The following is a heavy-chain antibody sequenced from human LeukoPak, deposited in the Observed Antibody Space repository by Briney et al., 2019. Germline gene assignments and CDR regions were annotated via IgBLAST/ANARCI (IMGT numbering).Heavy chain of an antibody. D-gene: IGHD3-10*01. CDR2: ISYDGTSK. CDR1: GFTFSSYA. J-gene: IGHJ4*02. CDR3: ARAPADYYGSGSLDY. Sequence: PGRSLRLSCAASGFTFSSYALHWVRQALGKGLEWVAVISYDGTSKYYADSVKGRFTISRDNSKNTLYLQMNSLRPEDTAVYYCARAPADYYGSGSLDYWGQGTLVTVSS. V-gene: IGHV3-30-3*01.